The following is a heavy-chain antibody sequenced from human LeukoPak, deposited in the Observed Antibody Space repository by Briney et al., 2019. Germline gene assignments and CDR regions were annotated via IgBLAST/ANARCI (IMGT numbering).Heavy chain of an antibody. CDR2: INGDETST. D-gene: IGHD6-25*01. Sequence: GGSLRLSCAASGXTLSSHWLHWARQGPGKGLVWVSRINGDETSTAYADSVKGRFTVSRDNAKNTVYLQMNSLRAEDTAVYYCAGPRGGYVFDYWGQGTLVTVSS. J-gene: IGHJ4*02. CDR1: GXTLSSHW. V-gene: IGHV3-74*01. CDR3: AGPRGGYVFDY.